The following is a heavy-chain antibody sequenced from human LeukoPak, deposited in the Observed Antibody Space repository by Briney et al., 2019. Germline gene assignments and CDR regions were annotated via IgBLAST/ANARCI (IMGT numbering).Heavy chain of an antibody. V-gene: IGHV3-7*01. D-gene: IGHD3-16*01. J-gene: IGHJ4*02. CDR3: ARTYAYDATGDRGH. CDR2: INPDGSEK. CDR1: RFTFNKYY. Sequence: GGSLRLSCVASRFTFNKYYMSWVRQAPGKGLQWVANINPDGSEKYYVDSVKGRFTISRDNAKNSLYLQMNSLRAEDTAVYYCARTYAYDATGDRGHWGRGTLVTVSS.